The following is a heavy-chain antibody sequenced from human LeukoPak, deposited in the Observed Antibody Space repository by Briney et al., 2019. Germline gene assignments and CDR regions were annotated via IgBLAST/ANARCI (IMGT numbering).Heavy chain of an antibody. V-gene: IGHV5-51*01. CDR1: GYRFTNYW. CDR2: IYPGDSDT. J-gene: IGHJ4*02. CDR3: ARLPYSGSYVPGY. D-gene: IGHD1-26*01. Sequence: GESLKISCKASGYRFTNYWIGWVRQMPGKGLEWMGIIYPGDSDTRYSPSFQGQVTISADKSISTAYLQWSSLKASDTAMYYCARLPYSGSYVPGYWGQGTLVTVSS.